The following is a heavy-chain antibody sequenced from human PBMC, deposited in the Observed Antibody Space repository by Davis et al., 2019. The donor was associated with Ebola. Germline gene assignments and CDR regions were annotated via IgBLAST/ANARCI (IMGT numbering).Heavy chain of an antibody. CDR2: LHYSGST. CDR1: GGSITTYY. CDR3: AGASRITMMS. J-gene: IGHJ5*02. D-gene: IGHD3-22*01. Sequence: MPSETLSLTCTVSGGSITTYYWGWIRQSPEKGLEWIGYLHYSGSTNYNPSLKSRVTISVDTSKNQFSLKLSSVTAADTAVYYCAGASRITMMSWGQGTLVTVSS. V-gene: IGHV4-59*08.